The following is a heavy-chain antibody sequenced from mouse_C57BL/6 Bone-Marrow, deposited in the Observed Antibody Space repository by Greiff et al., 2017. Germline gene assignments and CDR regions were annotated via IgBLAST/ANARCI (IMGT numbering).Heavy chain of an antibody. CDR3: ARIRASSYYVFWYFDV. V-gene: IGHV8-8*01. CDR2: IWWDDDN. CDR1: GFSLSTFGLG. J-gene: IGHJ1*03. Sequence: QVQLKESGPGILQPSPTLSLTCSFSGFSLSTFGLGVGWIRQPSGKGLEWLAHIWWDDDNYYNPALKSRLTITKDSSKNQVFLKISNVDTADTATYYCARIRASSYYVFWYFDVWGTGTTVTVSS. D-gene: IGHD2-12*01.